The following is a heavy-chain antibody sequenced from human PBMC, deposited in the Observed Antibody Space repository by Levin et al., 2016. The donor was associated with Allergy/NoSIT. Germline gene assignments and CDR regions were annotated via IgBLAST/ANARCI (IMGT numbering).Heavy chain of an antibody. V-gene: IGHV4-39*01. CDR2: INYGGPT. D-gene: IGHD3-10*01. CDR3: ARRQFGVGFDP. CDR1: DGSISSNTYY. Sequence: SETLSLTCTVSDGSISSNTYYWGWIRQSPGKGLEWIGNINYGGPTNYNPSLESRVTISVDTSKSQFSLKLSSVTAADTAVYYCARRQFGVGFDPWGQGTLVTVSS. J-gene: IGHJ5*02.